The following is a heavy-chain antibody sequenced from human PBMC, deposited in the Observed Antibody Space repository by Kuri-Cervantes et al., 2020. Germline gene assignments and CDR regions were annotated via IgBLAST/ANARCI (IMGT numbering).Heavy chain of an antibody. CDR3: ARGDYGDYGASLFDY. V-gene: IGHV3-30-3*01. CDR1: GFTFSSYE. CDR2: ISYDGSNK. Sequence: LSLTCAASGFTFSSYEMNWVRQAPGKGLEWVAVISYDGSNKYYADSVKGRFTISRDNAKNSLYLQMNSLRAEDTAVYYCARGDYGDYGASLFDYWGQGTLVTVSS. D-gene: IGHD4-17*01. J-gene: IGHJ4*02.